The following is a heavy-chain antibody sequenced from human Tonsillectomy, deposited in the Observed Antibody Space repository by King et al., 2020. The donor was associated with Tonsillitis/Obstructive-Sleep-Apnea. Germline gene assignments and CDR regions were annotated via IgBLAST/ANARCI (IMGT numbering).Heavy chain of an antibody. J-gene: IGHJ4*02. Sequence: VQLVESGGGLVQPGGSLRLSCAASGFTFSSYWMSWVRQAPGKGLEWVANIKQDGREKYYVDSVKGRFTIARDNPKNSLYRQMNSLRAEDTAVYYCASARGSYSLDYWGQGTLVTVSS. CDR3: ASARGSYSLDY. CDR2: IKQDGREK. D-gene: IGHD1-26*01. V-gene: IGHV3-7*02. CDR1: GFTFSSYW.